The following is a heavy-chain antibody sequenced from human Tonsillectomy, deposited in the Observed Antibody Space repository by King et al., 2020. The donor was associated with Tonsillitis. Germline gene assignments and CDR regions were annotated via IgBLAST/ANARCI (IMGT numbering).Heavy chain of an antibody. V-gene: IGHV4-34*01. CDR3: ARLGYDDSSGYYYVGWFDP. D-gene: IGHD3-22*01. Sequence: VQLQQWGAGLLKPSETLSLTCAVYGGSFSGYYWSWIRQPPGKGLEWIGEINHSGSTNYNPSLKSRVTISVDTSKNQFSLKLSSVTAADTAVYYCARLGYDDSSGYYYVGWFDPWGQGTLVTVSS. CDR1: GGSFSGYY. J-gene: IGHJ5*02. CDR2: INHSGST.